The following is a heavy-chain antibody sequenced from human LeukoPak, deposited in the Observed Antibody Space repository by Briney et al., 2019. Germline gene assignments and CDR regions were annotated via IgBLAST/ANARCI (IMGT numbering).Heavy chain of an antibody. J-gene: IGHJ4*02. CDR1: GFTFSSYA. D-gene: IGHD5-12*01. V-gene: IGHV3-30*04. Sequence: GGSLRLSCAASGFTFSSYAMHWVRQAPGKGLEWVAVISYDGSNKYYADSVKGRLTISRDNSKTTLYLQMNSLRAEDPAVYYCAKDRQFGYDLEYWGQGTLVTVSS. CDR3: AKDRQFGYDLEY. CDR2: ISYDGSNK.